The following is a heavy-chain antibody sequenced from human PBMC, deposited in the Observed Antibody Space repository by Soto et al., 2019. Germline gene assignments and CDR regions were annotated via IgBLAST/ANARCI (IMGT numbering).Heavy chain of an antibody. CDR1: GGSISSGGYY. CDR3: ARGGGNGDYRGGCWFDP. D-gene: IGHD4-17*01. CDR2: IYYSGST. Sequence: PSETLSLTCTVSGGSISSGGYYWSGSRQNPGKGLEWIGYIYYSGSTYYNPSLKSRVTISVDTSKNQFSLKLSSVTAADTAVYYCARGGGNGDYRGGCWFDPWGQGTLVTVSS. V-gene: IGHV4-31*03. J-gene: IGHJ5*02.